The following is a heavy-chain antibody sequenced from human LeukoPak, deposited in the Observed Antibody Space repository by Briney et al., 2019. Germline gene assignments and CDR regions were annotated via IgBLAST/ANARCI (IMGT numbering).Heavy chain of an antibody. Sequence: GGSLRLSCAASGFTFSSYSMNWVRQAPGKGLEWVSYISSSGSTIDYADSVRGRFTVSRDNAKNSLFLVMSSLRAEDSAVYYCARLLRRSGYYADYWGQGTLVTVSS. CDR1: GFTFSSYS. CDR2: ISSSGSTI. CDR3: ARLLRRSGYYADY. D-gene: IGHD3-3*01. V-gene: IGHV3-48*04. J-gene: IGHJ4*02.